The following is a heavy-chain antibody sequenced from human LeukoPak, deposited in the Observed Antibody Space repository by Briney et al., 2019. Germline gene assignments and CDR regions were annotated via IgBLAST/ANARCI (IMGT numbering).Heavy chain of an antibody. Sequence: PSQTLSLTCTVSGGSISSGSYYWSWIRQPAGKGLEWIGRIYHSGSTYYNPSLKSRVTISVDTSKNQFSLKLSSVTAADTAVYYCARDGDRGAAAGLEGYWGQGTLVTVSS. D-gene: IGHD6-13*01. J-gene: IGHJ4*02. CDR3: ARDGDRGAAAGLEGY. CDR2: IYHSGST. CDR1: GGSISSGSYY. V-gene: IGHV4-61*02.